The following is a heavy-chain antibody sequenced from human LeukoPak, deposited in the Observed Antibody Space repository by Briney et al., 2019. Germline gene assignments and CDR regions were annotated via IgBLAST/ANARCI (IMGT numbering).Heavy chain of an antibody. CDR3: ARERPGSRNLDS. CDR1: GFSFSNHG. V-gene: IGHV3-66*01. CDR2: TYSGDTT. J-gene: IGHJ4*02. Sequence: GGSLRLSCAASGFSFSNHGIHWVRQAPGKGLEWVSITYSGDTTYYADSVKGRFIISRDDSKNTLSLQMNDLRVEDTAVYYCARERPGSRNLDSWGRGALVTVSS.